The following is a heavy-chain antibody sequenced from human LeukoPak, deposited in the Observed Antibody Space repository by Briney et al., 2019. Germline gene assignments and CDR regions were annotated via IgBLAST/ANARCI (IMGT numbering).Heavy chain of an antibody. D-gene: IGHD1-26*01. CDR1: GFTFSDYY. Sequence: GGSLRLSCAASGFTFSDYYMSWIRQAPGKGLEWVSYISSSSYANYADSVKGRFTISRDNAKNSLYLQMNSLRAEDTAVYYCARDLSGSYYFDYWGQGTLVTVSS. V-gene: IGHV3-11*05. CDR2: ISSSSYA. CDR3: ARDLSGSYYFDY. J-gene: IGHJ4*02.